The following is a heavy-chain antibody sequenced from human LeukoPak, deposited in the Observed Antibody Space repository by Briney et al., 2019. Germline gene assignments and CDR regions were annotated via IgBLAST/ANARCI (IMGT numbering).Heavy chain of an antibody. D-gene: IGHD3-22*01. V-gene: IGHV3-30*18. CDR3: AKDQEYDSSAYYPFDY. Sequence: GGSLRLSCEASGFTFSTYGMHWVRQAPGKGLEWVAVISHDGSNEYYADSVKGRFTISRDNSKNTLYLQMNSLRAEDTAVYFCAKDQEYDSSAYYPFDYWGQGALVTVSS. CDR2: ISHDGSNE. CDR1: GFTFSTYG. J-gene: IGHJ4*02.